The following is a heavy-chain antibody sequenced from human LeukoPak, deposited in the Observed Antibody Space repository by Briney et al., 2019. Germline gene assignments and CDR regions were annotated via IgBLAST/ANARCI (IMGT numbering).Heavy chain of an antibody. CDR3: AGDKTTGGWYEFDY. CDR2: ISSSGSTI. J-gene: IGHJ4*02. Sequence: GGSLRLSCAASGFTFSSYEMNWVRQAPGKGLEWVSYISSSGSTIYYADSVKGRFTISRDTSKNTVSLQMNSLRAEDTAVYYCAGDKTTGGWYEFDYWGQGTLVTVSS. V-gene: IGHV3-48*03. CDR1: GFTFSSYE. D-gene: IGHD6-19*01.